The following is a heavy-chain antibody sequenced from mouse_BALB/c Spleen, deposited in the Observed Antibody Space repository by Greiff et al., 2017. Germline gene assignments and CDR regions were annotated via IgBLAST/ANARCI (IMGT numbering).Heavy chain of an antibody. CDR1: GYTFTSYW. CDR3: ARWGRAFGWDY. J-gene: IGHJ2*01. V-gene: IGHV1-69*02. Sequence: QVQLQQPGAELVKPGASVKLSCKASGYTFTSYWMHWVKQRPGQGLEWIGEIDPSDSYTNYNQKFKGKATLTVDKSSSTAYMQLRSLTSEDSAVYYWARWGRAFGWDYWGQGTTLTVSS. D-gene: IGHD2-3*01. CDR2: IDPSDSYT.